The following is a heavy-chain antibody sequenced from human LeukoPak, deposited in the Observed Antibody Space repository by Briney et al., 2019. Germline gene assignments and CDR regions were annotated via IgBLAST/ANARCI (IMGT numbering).Heavy chain of an antibody. CDR2: IYYSGST. V-gene: IGHV4-39*01. Sequence: PSETLSLTCTVFGGSISSSSYYWGWIRQPPGKGLEWIGSIYYSGSTYYNPSLKSRVTISVDTSKNQFSLKLSSVTAADTAVYYCATLSSSRFDYWGQGTLVTVSS. J-gene: IGHJ4*02. D-gene: IGHD6-6*01. CDR1: GGSISSSSYY. CDR3: ATLSSSRFDY.